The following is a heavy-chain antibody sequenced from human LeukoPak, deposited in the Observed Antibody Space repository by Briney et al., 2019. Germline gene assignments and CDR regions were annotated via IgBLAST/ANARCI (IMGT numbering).Heavy chain of an antibody. J-gene: IGHJ6*03. D-gene: IGHD6-19*01. CDR2: VWYDGSKK. CDR3: ARGSVPPAGDYYYYYMDV. V-gene: IGHV3-33*01. Sequence: PGGSLRLSCAASGFPFSAYGVHWVRQAPGKGLEWVAVVWYDGSKKYYADSVKGRFTISRDNSQNTLFLQMNSLRAEDTALYYCARGSVPPAGDYYYYYMDVWGRGTTVTVSS. CDR1: GFPFSAYG.